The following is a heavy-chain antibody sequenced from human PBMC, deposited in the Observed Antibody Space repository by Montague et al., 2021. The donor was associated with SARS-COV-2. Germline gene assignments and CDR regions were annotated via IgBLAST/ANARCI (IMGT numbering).Heavy chain of an antibody. J-gene: IGHJ6*02. Sequence: TLSLTCSVSSGSISTGHHWSWIRQHPMKGLEWIGYIYYSGSTYYNPSFKGRATISIDTAKNQFSLELTSMTAADTAVYYCARDHGQWFGEFWGHGLDVWGQGTTVIVSS. V-gene: IGHV4-31*03. CDR3: ARDHGQWFGEFWGHGLDV. CDR2: IYYSGST. CDR1: SGSISTGHH. D-gene: IGHD3-10*01.